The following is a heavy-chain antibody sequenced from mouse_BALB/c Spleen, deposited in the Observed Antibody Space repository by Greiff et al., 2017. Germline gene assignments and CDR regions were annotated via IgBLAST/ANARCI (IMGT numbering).Heavy chain of an antibody. CDR1: GFNIKDYY. CDR3: ARATSYYFDY. D-gene: IGHD1-1*01. J-gene: IGHJ2*01. V-gene: IGHV14-1*02. Sequence: EVQLQQSGAELVRPGGLVKLSCKASGFNIKDYYMHWVKQRPEQGLEWIGRIDPANGNTKYDPKFQGKATITADTSSNTAYLQLSSLTSEDTAVYYCARATSYYFDYWGQGTTLTVSS. CDR2: IDPANGNT.